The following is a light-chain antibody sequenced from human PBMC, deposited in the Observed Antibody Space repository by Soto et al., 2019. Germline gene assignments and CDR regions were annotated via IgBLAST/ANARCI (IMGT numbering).Light chain of an antibody. CDR3: QQYNTYRA. J-gene: IGKJ1*01. CDR1: QSIGSW. CDR2: KAS. Sequence: DIPMTQSPSNLSASVGDRVTITCRASQSIGSWLAWHQQKPGKAPKLLIYKASTLESGVPSRFSGSGSGTEFTLTISSLQPDDFATYYCQQYNTYRAFGQGTKVEI. V-gene: IGKV1-5*03.